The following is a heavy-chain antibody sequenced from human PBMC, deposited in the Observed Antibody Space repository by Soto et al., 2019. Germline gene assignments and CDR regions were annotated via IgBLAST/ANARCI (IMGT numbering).Heavy chain of an antibody. D-gene: IGHD4-17*01. J-gene: IGHJ1*01. CDR2: ISGSGGST. CDR1: GFTFSSYA. Sequence: GGSLRLSCAASGFTFSSYAMSWVRQAPGKGLEWVSAISGSGGSTYYADSVKGRFTISRDNSKNTLYLQMNSLRAEDTAVYYCARSRTVTHWISFQHWGQGTLVTVSS. CDR3: ARSRTVTHWISFQH. V-gene: IGHV3-23*01.